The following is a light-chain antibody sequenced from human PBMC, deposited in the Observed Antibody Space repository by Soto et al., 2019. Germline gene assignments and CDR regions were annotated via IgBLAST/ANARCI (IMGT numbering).Light chain of an antibody. CDR1: SSNIGAGHD. V-gene: IGLV1-40*01. CDR2: GNS. CDR3: QSYDSSLSGSGVV. Sequence: QSVLTQTPSVSGAPGQRVTISCTGSSSNIGAGHDVHWYQQLPGTAPKLLMYGNSIRPSGVPDRFSGSKSGTSASLAITGLQAEDVADYYCQSYDSSLSGSGVVFGGGTKLTVL. J-gene: IGLJ2*01.